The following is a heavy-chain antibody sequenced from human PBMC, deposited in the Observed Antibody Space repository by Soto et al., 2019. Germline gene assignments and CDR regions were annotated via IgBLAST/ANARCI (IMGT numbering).Heavy chain of an antibody. D-gene: IGHD3-16*02. CDR1: GGSFSGYY. Sequence: QEQLQQWGAGLLKHSETLSLTCAVYGGSFSGYYWSWIRQPPGKGLEWIGEINHSGSTNYNPSLRSRVTRPVDTSNNQFPLNLSSVTAADTAVHYCASPLAETYDYIWGSNRSSDAFDIWGQGTMVTVSS. CDR2: INHSGST. J-gene: IGHJ3*02. CDR3: ASPLAETYDYIWGSNRSSDAFDI. V-gene: IGHV4-34*01.